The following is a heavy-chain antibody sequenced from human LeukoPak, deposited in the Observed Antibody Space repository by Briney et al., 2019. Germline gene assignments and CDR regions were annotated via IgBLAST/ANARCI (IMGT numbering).Heavy chain of an antibody. D-gene: IGHD1-26*01. Sequence: GGSLRLSCAASGFTFDDYGMSWVRQAPGKGLEWVSGINWNGGKTGFADSVKGRFTISRDNAKNSLYLQMNSLRAEDTALYYCARDPYSGSYGDYYYYYMDVWGKGTTVTISS. V-gene: IGHV3-20*04. CDR2: INWNGGKT. CDR1: GFTFDDYG. CDR3: ARDPYSGSYGDYYYYYMDV. J-gene: IGHJ6*03.